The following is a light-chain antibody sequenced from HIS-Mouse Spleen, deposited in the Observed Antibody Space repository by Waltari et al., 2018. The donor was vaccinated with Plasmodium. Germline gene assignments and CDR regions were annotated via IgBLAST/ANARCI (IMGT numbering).Light chain of an antibody. CDR1: SSNIGSNT. CDR3: AAWDDSLNGVV. Sequence: QSVLTQPPSASGTPGQRVTISCSASSSNIGSNTVNWYQQLPGTAPKLLIDSNKQRPSGVPDRLSGSKSGTSASLAISGLQSEDEADYCCAAWDDSLNGVVFGGGTKLTVL. V-gene: IGLV1-44*01. CDR2: SNK. J-gene: IGLJ2*01.